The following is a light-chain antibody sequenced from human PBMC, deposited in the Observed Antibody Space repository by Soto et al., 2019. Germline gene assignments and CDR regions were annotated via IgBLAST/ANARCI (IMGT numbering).Light chain of an antibody. J-gene: IGKJ2*01. Sequence: DIQMTQSPSTLSASVGDRVTITCRASQSISSWLAWYQQKPGKAPNLLIYKASSLQSGVPSRFSGSGSGTEFTLPISSLQPDDFATYYCQQYNGYPYTFGQGTKLEIK. V-gene: IGKV1-5*03. CDR2: KAS. CDR1: QSISSW. CDR3: QQYNGYPYT.